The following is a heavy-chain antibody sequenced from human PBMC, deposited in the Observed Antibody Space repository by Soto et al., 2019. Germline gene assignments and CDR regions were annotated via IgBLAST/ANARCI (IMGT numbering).Heavy chain of an antibody. J-gene: IGHJ4*02. CDR3: ARDIEAFDY. CDR1: WFNFINHS. CDR2: IYSGGST. Sequence: GGSPRLSHASSWFNFINHSINWVRQAPGKGLEWVSVIYSGGSTCYADSVKGRFTISRDNSKNTLYLQMNSLRAEDTAVYYCARDIEAFDYWGQGTLVTVSS. V-gene: IGHV3-66*01. D-gene: IGHD6-13*01.